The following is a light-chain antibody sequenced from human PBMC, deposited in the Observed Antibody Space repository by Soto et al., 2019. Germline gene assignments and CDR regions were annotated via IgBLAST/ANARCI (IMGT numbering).Light chain of an antibody. CDR1: SSDVGGYNY. CDR3: SSHAGSSNF. CDR2: EVN. J-gene: IGLJ1*01. V-gene: IGLV2-8*01. Sequence: QSPPAQPSSGTGSPGQSVPISCTGTSSDVGGYNYVSWYQQHPGKAPKLMIYEVNKRPSGLPDRFSGSKSGNTASLTASGLQAEDEADYYCSSHAGSSNFFRTGTKVTV.